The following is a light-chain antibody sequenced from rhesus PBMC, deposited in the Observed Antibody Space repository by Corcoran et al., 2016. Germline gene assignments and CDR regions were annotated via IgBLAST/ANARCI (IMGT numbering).Light chain of an antibody. CDR1: QSVSIS. V-gene: IGKV3-42*03. Sequence: EIVLTQSPATLSLSPGERATLTCRASQSVSISLAWYQRKPGQVPRLLICGASSRATGIPDRCSGSGSGTDFTLTISSLEPEDFAVYYCHQYSNWPRALSFGGGTKVEIK. CDR3: HQYSNWPRALS. CDR2: GAS. J-gene: IGKJ4*01.